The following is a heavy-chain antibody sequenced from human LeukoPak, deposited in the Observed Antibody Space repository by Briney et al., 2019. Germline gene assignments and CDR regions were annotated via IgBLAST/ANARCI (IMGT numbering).Heavy chain of an antibody. CDR1: GFTFSDYY. D-gene: IGHD3-3*01. J-gene: IGHJ4*02. Sequence: SGGSLRLSCAASGFTFSDYYMSWVRQAPGKGLEWVSAISGSGGSTYYADSVKGRFTISRDNSKNTLYLQMNSLRAEDTAVYYCAKVPYYDFWSGYNFDYWGQGTLVTVSS. V-gene: IGHV3-23*01. CDR3: AKVPYYDFWSGYNFDY. CDR2: ISGSGGST.